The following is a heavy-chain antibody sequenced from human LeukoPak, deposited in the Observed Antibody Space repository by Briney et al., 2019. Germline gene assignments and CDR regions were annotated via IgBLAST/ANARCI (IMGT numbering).Heavy chain of an antibody. D-gene: IGHD3-22*01. CDR1: GGSISSYY. V-gene: IGHV4-59*01. CDR3: AREDTMIDY. Sequence: SETLSLTCTVSGGSISSYYWSWIRQPLGKGLEWIGYIYYSGSTNYNPSLKSRVTISVDTSKNQFSLKLSSVTAADTAVYYCAREDTMIDYWGQGTLVTVSS. J-gene: IGHJ4*02. CDR2: IYYSGST.